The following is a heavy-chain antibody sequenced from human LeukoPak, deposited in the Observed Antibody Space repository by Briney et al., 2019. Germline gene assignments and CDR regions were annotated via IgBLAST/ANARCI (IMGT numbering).Heavy chain of an antibody. V-gene: IGHV1-18*01. CDR2: ISAHNGET. J-gene: IGHJ4*02. CDR1: GYTFQFFG. CDR3: ARDFSAGRPFRFDY. Sequence: ASVKVSCKASGYTFQFFGINWVRQAPGQGLEWMGWISAHNGETNYTQNLQGRATMTTDTYTSTAYMELRNLRSDDTAVYYCARDFSAGRPFRFDYWGQGTPVIVSS. D-gene: IGHD6-6*01.